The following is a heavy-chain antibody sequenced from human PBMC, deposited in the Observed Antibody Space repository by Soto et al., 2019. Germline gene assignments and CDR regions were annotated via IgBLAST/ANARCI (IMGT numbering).Heavy chain of an antibody. CDR2: INHSGST. CDR3: ARGLRGVVIDY. J-gene: IGHJ4*02. V-gene: IGHV4-34*01. Sequence: SETLSLTCAVYGGSFSGYYWSWIRQPPGKGLEWIGEINHSGSTNYNPSLKSRVTISVDTSKNQFSLKLSSVTAADTAVYYCARGLRGVVIDYWGQGTLVTVSS. D-gene: IGHD3-3*01. CDR1: GGSFSGYY.